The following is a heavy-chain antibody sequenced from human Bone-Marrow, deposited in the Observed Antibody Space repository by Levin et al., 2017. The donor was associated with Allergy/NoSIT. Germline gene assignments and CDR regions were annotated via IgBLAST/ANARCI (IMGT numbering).Heavy chain of an antibody. D-gene: IGHD2-8*02. CDR3: ARDHSWSSDS. CDR1: GFTFSSYS. J-gene: IGHJ4*02. CDR2: IRPDNDIR. Sequence: GGSLRLSCAASGFTFSSYSMNWVRQAPGKGLEWISYIRPDNDIRSYADSVKGRFTISRDNARNSLYLQMNSLRAADTAVYYGARDHSWSSDSWGQGTLVTVSS. V-gene: IGHV3-48*04.